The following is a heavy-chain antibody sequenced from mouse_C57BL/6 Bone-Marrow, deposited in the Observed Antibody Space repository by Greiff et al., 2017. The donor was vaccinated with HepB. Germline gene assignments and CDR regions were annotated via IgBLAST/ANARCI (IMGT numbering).Heavy chain of an antibody. CDR2: IDPSDSYT. D-gene: IGHD2-5*01. CDR3: AIESNYQGCYAMDY. Sequence: QVQLQQPGAELVMPGASVKLSCKASGYTFTSYWMHWVKQRPGQGLEWIGEIDPSDSYTNYNQKFKGKSTLTVDKSSSTAYMQLSSLTSEDSAVYYCAIESNYQGCYAMDYWGQGTSVTVSS. CDR1: GYTFTSYW. J-gene: IGHJ4*01. V-gene: IGHV1-69*01.